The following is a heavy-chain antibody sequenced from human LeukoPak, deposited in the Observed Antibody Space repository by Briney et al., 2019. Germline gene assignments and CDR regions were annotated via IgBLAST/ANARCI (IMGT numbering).Heavy chain of an antibody. J-gene: IGHJ4*02. D-gene: IGHD2-15*01. Sequence: GASVKVSCKASGYTFTGYYMHWVRQAPGQGLEWMGWINPSSGGTNYAQKFQGRVTMTRDTSISTAYMELSRLRSDDTAVYYCARSVVVVAAAEHYFDYWGQGTLVTVSS. CDR3: ARSVVVVAAAEHYFDY. CDR2: INPSSGGT. V-gene: IGHV1-2*02. CDR1: GYTFTGYY.